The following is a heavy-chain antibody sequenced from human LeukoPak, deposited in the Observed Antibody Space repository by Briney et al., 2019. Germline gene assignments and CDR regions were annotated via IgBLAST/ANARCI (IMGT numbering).Heavy chain of an antibody. J-gene: IGHJ6*02. CDR3: ARVSRDFYSNYYYYYGMDV. V-gene: IGHV3-7*01. CDR1: GFTFSSYC. Sequence: GGTLRLSCGASGFTFSSYCMSWVRQAPGKGLEWVDNIKQDGSEKYYVDSVKGRFTISRDNAKNSLYLQMNSLRAEDTAVYYCARVSRDFYSNYYYYYGMDVWGQGTTVTVSS. D-gene: IGHD4-11*01. CDR2: IKQDGSEK.